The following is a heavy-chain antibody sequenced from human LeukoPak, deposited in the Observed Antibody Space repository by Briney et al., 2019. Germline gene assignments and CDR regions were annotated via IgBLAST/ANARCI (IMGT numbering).Heavy chain of an antibody. V-gene: IGHV4-34*01. J-gene: IGHJ4*02. Sequence: SETLSLTCAVYGGSFSGYYWSWIRQPPGKGLEWIGEINHSGSTNYNPSLKSRVTISVDTSKNQFSLKLSSVTAADTAVYYRARYDFWSGYPLDYWGQGTLVTVSS. CDR3: ARYDFWSGYPLDY. CDR1: GGSFSGYY. D-gene: IGHD3-3*01. CDR2: INHSGST.